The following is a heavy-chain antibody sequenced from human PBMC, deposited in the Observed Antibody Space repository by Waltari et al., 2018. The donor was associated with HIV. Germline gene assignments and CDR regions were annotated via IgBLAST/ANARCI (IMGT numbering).Heavy chain of an antibody. D-gene: IGHD6-13*01. CDR1: GGSISSSSYY. CDR3: ARHFASSSTWYSYAEFFQR. J-gene: IGHJ1*01. V-gene: IGHV4-39*01. Sequence: QLHLQDSGPGLVKTSETLSLTCTVSGGSISSSSYYLGWVRQPPEKGLVWIGTIYYSGTTSYNPSLKTLVTISVDTSKNQFSLKVPSVTPADTAVYYCARHFASSSTWYSYAEFFQRWGQGTLVTVSS. CDR2: IYYSGTT.